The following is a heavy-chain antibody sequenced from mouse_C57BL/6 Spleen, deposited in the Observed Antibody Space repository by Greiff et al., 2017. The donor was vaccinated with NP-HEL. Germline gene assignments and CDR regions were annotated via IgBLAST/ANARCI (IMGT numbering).Heavy chain of an antibody. CDR2: INPYNGGT. V-gene: IGHV1-19*01. Sequence: VQLQQSGPVLVKPGASVKMSCKASGYTFTDYYMNWVKQSHGKSLEWIGVINPYNGGTSYNQKFKGKATLTVDKSSSTAYMELNSLTSEDSAVYYCARITTAYYYAMDCWGQGASVTVSS. CDR1: GYTFTDYY. CDR3: ARITTAYYYAMDC. D-gene: IGHD1-2*01. J-gene: IGHJ4*01.